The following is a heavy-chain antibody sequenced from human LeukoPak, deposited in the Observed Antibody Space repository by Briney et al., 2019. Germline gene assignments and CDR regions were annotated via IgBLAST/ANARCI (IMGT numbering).Heavy chain of an antibody. CDR3: AREDGVGTASYFDY. Sequence: SVKVSCKASGGTFSSYAISWVRQAPGQGLEWMGGIIPIFGTANYAQKFQGRVTITADESTSTAYMELSSLRSEDTAVYYCAREDGVGTASYFDYWGQGTLVTVSS. J-gene: IGHJ4*02. D-gene: IGHD5-18*01. CDR1: GGTFSSYA. CDR2: IIPIFGTA. V-gene: IGHV1-69*13.